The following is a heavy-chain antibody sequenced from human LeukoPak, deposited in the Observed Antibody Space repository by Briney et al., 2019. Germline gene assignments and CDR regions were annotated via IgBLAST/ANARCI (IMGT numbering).Heavy chain of an antibody. CDR3: AKGVTATRPDYFDN. Sequence: GGSLRLSCAASGFTFSSYAMSWVRQAPGKGLEWVSTISGSASSTYNAESVRGRFTVSRDNSKNTLSLQMNSLTAEDTAVNFCAKGVTATRPDYFDNWGQGTLVSVSS. CDR1: GFTFSSYA. CDR2: ISGSASST. J-gene: IGHJ4*02. V-gene: IGHV3-23*01. D-gene: IGHD1-20*01.